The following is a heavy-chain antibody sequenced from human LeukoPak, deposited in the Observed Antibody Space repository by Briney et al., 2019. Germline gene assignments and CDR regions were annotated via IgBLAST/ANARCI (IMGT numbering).Heavy chain of an antibody. CDR3: AREISNGWGYFDY. CDR2: ISGDGSIT. D-gene: IGHD6-19*01. V-gene: IGHV3-23*01. CDR1: GFTFSLYA. Sequence: GGSLRLSCAPSGFTFSLYAMTWVRQAPGKGLEWVSDISGDGSITYYADSVRGRFTISRDNSNNRLYLQMNSLRAEDTAIYYCAREISNGWGYFDYWGQGSLVIVSS. J-gene: IGHJ4*02.